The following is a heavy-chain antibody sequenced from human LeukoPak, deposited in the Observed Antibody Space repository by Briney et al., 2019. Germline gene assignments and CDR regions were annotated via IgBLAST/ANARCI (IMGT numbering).Heavy chain of an antibody. CDR2: INSDGSSR. CDR3: ASASSHRIAAGGDY. D-gene: IGHD6-13*01. CDR1: GLTSSNYW. V-gene: IGHV3-74*01. Sequence: PGGSWGFSWPAPGLTSSNYWLNWFGKGQGEGWFGFSRINSDGSSRNYADSVKGRFTISRDNAKNTLYLQMNSLRAEDTAVYYCASASSHRIAAGGDYWGQGTLVTVSS. J-gene: IGHJ4*02.